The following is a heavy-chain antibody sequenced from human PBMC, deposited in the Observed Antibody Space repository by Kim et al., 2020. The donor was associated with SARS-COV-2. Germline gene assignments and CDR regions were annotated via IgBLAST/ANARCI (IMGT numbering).Heavy chain of an antibody. J-gene: IGHJ4*02. CDR3: TTDYERTGGLCDGETCYPASL. D-gene: IGHD2-21*01. Sequence: GGSLRLSCAASGFTFTKVWLSWVRQAPGKGLEWVGRIRSKADGGTADYAAPVKGRFTISRDDSKNTLYLQMNGLRAEDTAFYHCTTDYERTGGLCDGETCYPASLWGQGTLVTVSS. CDR1: GFTFTKVW. V-gene: IGHV3-15*01. CDR2: IRSKADGGTA.